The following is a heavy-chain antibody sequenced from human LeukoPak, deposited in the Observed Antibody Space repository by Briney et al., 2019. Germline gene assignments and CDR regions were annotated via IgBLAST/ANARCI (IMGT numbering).Heavy chain of an antibody. CDR3: ARGGVTMIVVPYQGY. CDR2: INPNSGGT. D-gene: IGHD3-22*01. V-gene: IGHV1-2*02. J-gene: IGHJ4*02. CDR1: GYTFTGYY. Sequence: ASVKVSCKASGYTFTGYYMHWVRQAPGQGLAWMGWINPNSGGTNYAQKFQGRVTMTRDTSISTAYMELSRLRSDGTAVYYCARGGVTMIVVPYQGYWGQGTLVTVSS.